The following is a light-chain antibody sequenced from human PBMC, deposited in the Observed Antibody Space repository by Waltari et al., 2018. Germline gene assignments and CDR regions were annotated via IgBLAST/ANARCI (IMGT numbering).Light chain of an antibody. V-gene: IGLV2-8*01. CDR3: SSYAGNHKVV. CDR1: SSDIGGSNY. Sequence: QSALTQPPSASGSPGQSVTISCTGPSSDIGGSNYIPWYQQHPGKPPKLLLSEVSERPSGVPDRFSGAKSGNTASLTVSGLQAEDEADYFCSSYAGNHKVVFGGGTKLTVL. J-gene: IGLJ2*01. CDR2: EVS.